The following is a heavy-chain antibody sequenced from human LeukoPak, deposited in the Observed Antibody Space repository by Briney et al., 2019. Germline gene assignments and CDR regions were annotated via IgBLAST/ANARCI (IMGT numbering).Heavy chain of an antibody. J-gene: IGHJ6*03. V-gene: IGHV3-21*01. CDR3: ARVVATMFYYYYYYMDV. D-gene: IGHD5-12*01. CDR2: ISSSSSYI. CDR1: GFTFSSYS. Sequence: PGGSLRLSCAASGFTFSSYSMNWVRQAPGKGLEWVSSISSSSSYIYYADSVKGRFTISRDNAKISLYLQMNSLRAEDTAVYYCARVVATMFYYYYYYMDVWGKGTTVTVSS.